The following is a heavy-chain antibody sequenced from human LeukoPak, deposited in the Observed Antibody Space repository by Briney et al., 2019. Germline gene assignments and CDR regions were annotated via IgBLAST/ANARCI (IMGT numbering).Heavy chain of an antibody. CDR1: GFTFSSYA. J-gene: IGHJ4*02. D-gene: IGHD4-17*01. CDR3: AASYGHYVRNVIY. V-gene: IGHV3-23*01. Sequence: GGSLRLSCAASGFTFSSYAMSWVRQAPGKGLEWDSAISGSGGSTYYADSVKGRFTISRDNSKNTLYLQMNSRRAEDAAVYYCAASYGHYVRNVIYWGQGTLVTVSS. CDR2: ISGSGGST.